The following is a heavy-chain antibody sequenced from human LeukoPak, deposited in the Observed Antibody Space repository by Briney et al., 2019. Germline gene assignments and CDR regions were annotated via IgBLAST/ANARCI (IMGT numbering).Heavy chain of an antibody. D-gene: IGHD1-26*01. Sequence: PSETLSLTCTVSGGSISSYYWSWIRQPPGKGLEWIGYIYYSGSTNYNPSLKSRVTISVDTSKNQFSLKLTSVTAADTAMYYCARSPRPEIVTPILGAAVGFDYWGQGTLVTVSS. J-gene: IGHJ4*02. CDR1: GGSISSYY. CDR3: ARSPRPEIVTPILGAAVGFDY. V-gene: IGHV4-59*12. CDR2: IYYSGST.